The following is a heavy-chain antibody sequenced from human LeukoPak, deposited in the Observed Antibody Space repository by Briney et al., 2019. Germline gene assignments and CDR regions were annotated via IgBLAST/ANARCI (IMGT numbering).Heavy chain of an antibody. CDR1: GGSINNYY. CDR2: IHDSGST. Sequence: SETLSLTCTVSGGSINNYYLSWIRQSPEKGLEWIGYIHDSGSTNYNPSLKSRVTISVDTSKNQFSLKLSSVTAADTAVYYCVRLDAAAGRYLQFYYWGQGTLVTVSS. V-gene: IGHV4-59*08. D-gene: IGHD5-24*01. J-gene: IGHJ4*02. CDR3: VRLDAAAGRYLQFYY.